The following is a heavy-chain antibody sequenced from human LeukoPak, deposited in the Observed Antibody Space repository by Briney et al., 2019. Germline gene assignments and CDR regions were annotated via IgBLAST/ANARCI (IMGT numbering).Heavy chain of an antibody. V-gene: IGHV4-59*01. CDR3: AREAISMTTEVVVEKGLLDN. CDR1: GGSFSSYF. J-gene: IGHJ4*02. CDR2: IYSSGST. D-gene: IGHD3-22*01. Sequence: SETLSLTCTVSGGSFSSYFWSWIRQPPGKGLEWIGYIYSSGSTNYNPSLKSRVSISADTSKNEFSLKLRSVTAADTAVYFCAREAISMTTEVVVEKGLLDNWGQGTLVTVSS.